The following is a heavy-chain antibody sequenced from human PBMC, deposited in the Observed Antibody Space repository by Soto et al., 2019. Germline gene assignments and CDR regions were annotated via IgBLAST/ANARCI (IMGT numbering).Heavy chain of an antibody. V-gene: IGHV3-23*01. CDR2: ISGSGGST. CDR1: EFTFSSYA. D-gene: IGHD1-26*01. Sequence: GSLRLSCVASEFTFSSYAMSWVRQAPGKGLEWVSAISGSGGSTYYADSVKGRFTISRDNSKNTLYLQMNSLRAEDTAVYYCAKEGVGATSPFYYYYGMEVWGQGTTVTVSS. J-gene: IGHJ6*02. CDR3: AKEGVGATSPFYYYYGMEV.